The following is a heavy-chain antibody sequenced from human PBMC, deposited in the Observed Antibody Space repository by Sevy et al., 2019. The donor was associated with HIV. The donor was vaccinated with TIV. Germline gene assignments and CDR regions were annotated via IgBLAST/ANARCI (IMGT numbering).Heavy chain of an antibody. CDR2: ISYDGSKE. CDR1: GFTFSGFD. V-gene: IGHV3-30*18. CDR3: TKPNERGYSYGWTAAFDM. D-gene: IGHD5-18*01. J-gene: IGHJ3*02. Sequence: GGSLRLSCVVSGFTFSGFDIHWVRQAPGKGLEWVALISYDGSKEDYADSVKGRFTMSRDNSKNTRYLQMNSLRAEDTAVYHCTKPNERGYSYGWTAAFDMWGQGTMVTVSS.